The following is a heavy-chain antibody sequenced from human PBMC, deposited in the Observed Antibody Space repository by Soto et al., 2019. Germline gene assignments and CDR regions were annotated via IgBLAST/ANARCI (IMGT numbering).Heavy chain of an antibody. CDR3: AKDADDYYDSSGGIDH. Sequence: GGSLRLSSVASGFTFRSFGMHWVRQDPGKGLEWVAALSHDGSNKDSAESVKGRFIISRDNSKNTLYLQMNSLRAEDTAVYYCAKDADDYYDSSGGIDHWGQGTLVTVSS. J-gene: IGHJ4*02. CDR1: GFTFRSFG. CDR2: LSHDGSNK. V-gene: IGHV3-30*18. D-gene: IGHD3-22*01.